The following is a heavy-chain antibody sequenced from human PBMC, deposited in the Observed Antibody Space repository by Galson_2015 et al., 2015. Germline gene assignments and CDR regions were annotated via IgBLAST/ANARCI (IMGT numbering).Heavy chain of an antibody. J-gene: IGHJ4*02. V-gene: IGHV3-53*01. D-gene: IGHD3-22*01. CDR1: GFTVSGNY. CDR2: IHAGGTT. Sequence: SLRLSCAASGFTVSGNYMSWVRQAPGKGPEWVSVIHAGGTTYYTDSVKGRFTISRDNSKNTVYLQMNSLRAEDTALYYCAKLCYYDSSGHYPFDYWGQGALVTVSS. CDR3: AKLCYYDSSGHYPFDY.